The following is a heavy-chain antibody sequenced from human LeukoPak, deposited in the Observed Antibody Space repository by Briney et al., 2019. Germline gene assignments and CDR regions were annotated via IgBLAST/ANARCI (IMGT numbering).Heavy chain of an antibody. CDR1: GFIFNRHA. V-gene: IGHV3-23*01. Sequence: GSLRLSCAASGFIFNRHAMSWVRQAPGEGLEWVSGLSGSGGSTDYADSVKGRFTVSRDNSKNTLFLQMNSLRAEDTAIYYCAKERDYGPADYWGQGTLVTVSS. CDR2: LSGSGGST. J-gene: IGHJ4*02. CDR3: AKERDYGPADY. D-gene: IGHD4/OR15-4a*01.